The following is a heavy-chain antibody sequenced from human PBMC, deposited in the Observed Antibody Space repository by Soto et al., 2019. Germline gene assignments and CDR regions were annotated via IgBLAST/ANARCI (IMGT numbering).Heavy chain of an antibody. V-gene: IGHV3-21*01. D-gene: IGHD3-10*01. J-gene: IGHJ4*02. CDR1: GFTFSSYS. Sequence: EVQLVESGGDLVKPGGSLRLSCADSGFTFSSYSMNWVRQAPGKGLEWVSAISISIAYIFYADSVKGRFTVSRDNAKNPLYLQMNSLSADDTAVYYCARGGREITRHLDYWGQGTLVTVSS. CDR2: ISISIAYI. CDR3: ARGGREITRHLDY.